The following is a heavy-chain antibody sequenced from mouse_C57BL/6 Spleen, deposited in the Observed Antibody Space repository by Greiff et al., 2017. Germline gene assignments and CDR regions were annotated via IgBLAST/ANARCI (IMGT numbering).Heavy chain of an antibody. J-gene: IGHJ4*01. V-gene: IGHV1-69*01. CDR2: IDPSDSYT. CDR3: ARGWLLRAMDY. CDR1: GYTFTSYW. Sequence: VQLQESGAELVMPGASVKLSCKASGYTFTSYWMHWVKQRPGQGLEWIGEIDPSDSYTNYNQKFKGKSTLTVDKSSSTAYMQLSSLTSEDSAVYYCARGWLLRAMDYWGQGTSVTVSS. D-gene: IGHD2-3*01.